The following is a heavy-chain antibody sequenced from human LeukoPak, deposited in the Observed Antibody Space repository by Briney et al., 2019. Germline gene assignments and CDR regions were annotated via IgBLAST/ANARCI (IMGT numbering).Heavy chain of an antibody. Sequence: QPGGSLRLSCAASGFTFSSYSMNWVRQAPGKGLEWVSYISSSSSTIYYADSVKGRFTISRDNAKNSLYLQMNSLRAEDTAVYYCARGGYSSSWYQGFYFDYWGQGTLVTVSS. D-gene: IGHD6-13*01. CDR3: ARGGYSSSWYQGFYFDY. CDR1: GFTFSSYS. J-gene: IGHJ4*02. CDR2: ISSSSSTI. V-gene: IGHV3-48*01.